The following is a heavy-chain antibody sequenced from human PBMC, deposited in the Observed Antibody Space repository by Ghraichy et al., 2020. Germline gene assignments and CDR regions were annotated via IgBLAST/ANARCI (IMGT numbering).Heavy chain of an antibody. D-gene: IGHD5-18*01. Sequence: GETLNISCAASGFTFSNYAMSWVRQAPGKGLEWVSGISSGGESTYSADSVKGRFTISRDNSQNTLFLQMNSLRAEDTAVYFCATLRGFSSGGHHYYYGMDVWGLGTTVTVSS. CDR2: ISSGGEST. CDR3: ATLRGFSSGGHHYYYGMDV. V-gene: IGHV3-23*01. CDR1: GFTFSNYA. J-gene: IGHJ6*02.